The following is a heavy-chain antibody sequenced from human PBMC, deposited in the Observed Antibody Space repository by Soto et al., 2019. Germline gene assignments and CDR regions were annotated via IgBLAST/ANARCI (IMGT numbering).Heavy chain of an antibody. CDR3: AKSMIASGGVIGYYHIGMDV. V-gene: IGHV1-69*01. CDR2: IIPKFGTA. CDR1: GDTFSRSA. D-gene: IGHD3-16*02. Sequence: QVQLVQSGAEVKEPGSSVKVSCKASGDTFSRSAITWVRQAPGQGLEWMGGIIPKFGTANYAQKLKGRVTISADEFTTTAYMELSSLRSEDTAVYYCAKSMIASGGVIGYYHIGMDVWGQGTTVTVAS. J-gene: IGHJ6*02.